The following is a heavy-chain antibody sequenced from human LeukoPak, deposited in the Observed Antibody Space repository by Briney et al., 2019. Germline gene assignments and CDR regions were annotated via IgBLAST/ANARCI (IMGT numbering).Heavy chain of an antibody. CDR1: GFTFSSYA. D-gene: IGHD3-10*01. V-gene: IGHV3-23*01. J-gene: IGHJ4*02. CDR3: AKGVAATMVRGVITISFDY. CDR2: ISGSGGST. Sequence: GSLRLSCAASGFTFSSYAMSWVRQAPGKGLEWVSAISGSGGSTYYADSVKGRFTISRDNSKNTLYLQMNSLRAEDTAVYYRAKGVAATMVRGVITISFDYWGQGTLVTVSS.